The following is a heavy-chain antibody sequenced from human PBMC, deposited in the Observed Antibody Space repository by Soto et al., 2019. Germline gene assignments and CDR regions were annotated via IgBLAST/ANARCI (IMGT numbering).Heavy chain of an antibody. J-gene: IGHJ1*01. V-gene: IGHV1-46*03. CDR2: INPSGGST. CDR1: GYAFTSYY. CDR3: ARDQKGTDYGDYWYFQH. D-gene: IGHD4-17*01. Sequence: ASVKVSSKASGYAFTSYYMHWVRQAPGQGLEWMRIINPSGGSTSYAQKFQGRVTMTRDTSTSTVYMELSSLRSEDTAVYFCARDQKGTDYGDYWYFQHWGQGTLVTVS.